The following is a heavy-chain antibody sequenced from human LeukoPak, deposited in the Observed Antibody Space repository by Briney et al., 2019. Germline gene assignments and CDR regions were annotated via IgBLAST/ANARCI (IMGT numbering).Heavy chain of an antibody. D-gene: IGHD3-22*01. CDR2: INSDGNST. V-gene: IGHV3-74*01. CDR1: GFTFNRYW. Sequence: PGGSLRLSCAASGFTFNRYWMHWVRQAPGKGLVWVSRINSDGNSTSYADSVKGRFTISRDNAKNTLYLQMNSLRAEDTAVYYSARAYYDSSGRYFDYWGQGTLVTVSS. J-gene: IGHJ4*02. CDR3: ARAYYDSSGRYFDY.